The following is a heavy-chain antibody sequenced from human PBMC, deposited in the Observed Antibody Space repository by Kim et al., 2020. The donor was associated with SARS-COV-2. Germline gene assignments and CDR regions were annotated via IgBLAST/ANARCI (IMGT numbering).Heavy chain of an antibody. CDR1: GFTFSGSA. J-gene: IGHJ4*02. V-gene: IGHV3-73*01. D-gene: IGHD3-22*01. CDR2: IRSKANSYAT. Sequence: GGSLRLSCAASGFTFSGSAMHWVRQASGKGLEWVGRIRSKANSYATAYAASVKGRFTISRDDSKNTAYLQMNSLKTEDTAVYYCTRAYDSSGYYSGEDYWGQGTLVTVSS. CDR3: TRAYDSSGYYSGEDY.